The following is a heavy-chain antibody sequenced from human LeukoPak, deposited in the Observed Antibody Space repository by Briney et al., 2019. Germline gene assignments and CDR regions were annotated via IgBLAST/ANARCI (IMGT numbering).Heavy chain of an antibody. CDR3: AIPRDPIYYYYGMDV. J-gene: IGHJ6*02. CDR1: GFTFSSYW. CDR2: IKQDGSEK. Sequence: PGGSLRLSCAASGFTFSSYWMSWVRQAPGKGLEWVANIKQDGSEKYYVDSVKGRFTISRDNAKNSLYLQMNSLRAEDTAVYYCAIPRDPIYYYYGMDVWGQGTTVTVSS. V-gene: IGHV3-7*03.